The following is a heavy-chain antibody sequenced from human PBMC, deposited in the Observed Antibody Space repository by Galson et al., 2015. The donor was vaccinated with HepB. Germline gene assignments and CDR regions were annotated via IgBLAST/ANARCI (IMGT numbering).Heavy chain of an antibody. Sequence: SLRLSCAASGFTFSRYAMHWVRQAPGKGLEWVAVIWYDGSDKYYADSVKGRFTISRDNSKNTLYLQMNSLRAEDTAVYYCATDRERDGNDAGLDYWGQGTLVSVSS. CDR3: ATDRERDGNDAGLDY. V-gene: IGHV3-33*01. CDR1: GFTFSRYA. D-gene: IGHD5-24*01. CDR2: IWYDGSDK. J-gene: IGHJ4*02.